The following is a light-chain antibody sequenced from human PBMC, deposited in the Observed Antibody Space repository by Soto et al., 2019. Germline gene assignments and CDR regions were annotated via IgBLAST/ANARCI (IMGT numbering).Light chain of an antibody. CDR1: QTISSY. CDR2: AAS. CDR3: QQSCSTSWT. Sequence: DIQMTQSPSSLSASVGDRVTITCRAGQTISSYLNWYQQKPGKAPRLLIYAASSLQSGVPSRFSGSGSGTDFTLTISRLQPEDFATYYCQQSCSTSWTFGQGTTVDIK. J-gene: IGKJ1*01. V-gene: IGKV1-39*01.